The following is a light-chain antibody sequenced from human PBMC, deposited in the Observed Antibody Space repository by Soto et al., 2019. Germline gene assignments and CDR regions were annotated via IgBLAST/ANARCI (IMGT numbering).Light chain of an antibody. CDR3: QHYGNSPFT. J-gene: IGKJ3*01. V-gene: IGKV3-20*01. CDR1: QSVNSRY. Sequence: ENLLTHSPGTLSLSPGERATLSCRASQSVNSRYLAWYQQKPGQAPRLFIYGASNRATGIPDRFSGSGSGTDFTLTISRLEPEDFAVYYCQHYGNSPFTFGPGTKVEIK. CDR2: GAS.